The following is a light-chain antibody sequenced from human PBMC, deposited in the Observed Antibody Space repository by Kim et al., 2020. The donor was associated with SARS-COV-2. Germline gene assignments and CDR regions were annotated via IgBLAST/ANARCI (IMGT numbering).Light chain of an antibody. CDR2: EVS. CDR1: SRCLVGSKY. CDR3: CSYAGSYV. J-gene: IGLJ1*01. Sequence: GQTLPHPCPATSRCLVGSKYVSCNQQHPAKPPNTVICEVSKRPSGFPDRFSGSKSGHTAPLTISGLQAEDEAGYSCCSYAGSYVFGTRAKGT. V-gene: IGLV2-11*03.